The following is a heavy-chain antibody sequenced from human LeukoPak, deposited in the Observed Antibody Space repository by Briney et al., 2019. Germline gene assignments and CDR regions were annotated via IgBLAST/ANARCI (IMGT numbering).Heavy chain of an antibody. V-gene: IGHV5-51*01. CDR1: GYSFTSYW. Sequence: GESLKISCTGSGYSFTSYWIGWVRQMPGKGLEWMGIIYPGDSNTTYSPCFHGPVTTSADKAISTAYLQWTSLTASDTAMYYWARHVGSGSYYDSWGQGTLVTVSS. CDR3: ARHVGSGSYYDS. J-gene: IGHJ4*02. CDR2: IYPGDSNT. D-gene: IGHD1-26*01.